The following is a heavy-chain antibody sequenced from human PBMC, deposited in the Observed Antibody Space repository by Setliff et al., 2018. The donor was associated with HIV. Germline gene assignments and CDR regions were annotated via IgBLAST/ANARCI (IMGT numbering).Heavy chain of an antibody. CDR3: ARVGYYDSSFDY. Sequence: SETLSLPCAVYGGSFSGYYWSWIRQPPGKGLEWIGEINHSGSTKYNPSLKSRVTIPVDTSTNQFSLKLSSVTAADTAVYYCARVGYYDSSFDYWGQGTLVTVSS. J-gene: IGHJ4*02. CDR1: GGSFSGYY. V-gene: IGHV4-34*01. CDR2: INHSGST. D-gene: IGHD3-22*01.